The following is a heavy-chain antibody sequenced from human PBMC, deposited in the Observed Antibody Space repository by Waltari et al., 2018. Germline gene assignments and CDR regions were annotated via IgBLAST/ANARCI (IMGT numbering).Heavy chain of an antibody. Sequence: QVQLLQSGAEVKKPGSSVRVSCKASGGTLSSYAIRWVGQAPGKGLGGMGGIIGTFGAPNYAQKFQGRITITTDESARTDYMELSSLRSDDTAVYFCATSSSGWYQDASDIWGHGTLVTVS. J-gene: IGHJ3*02. CDR2: IIGTFGAP. V-gene: IGHV1-69*05. CDR1: GGTLSSYA. D-gene: IGHD6-19*01. CDR3: ATSSSGWYQDASDI.